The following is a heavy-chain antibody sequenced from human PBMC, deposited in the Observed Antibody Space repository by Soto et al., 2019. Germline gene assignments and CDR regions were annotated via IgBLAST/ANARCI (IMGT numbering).Heavy chain of an antibody. CDR3: VSPHSDSSNAFDL. Sequence: QRQLVESGGGVVQPGRSLRLSCAASGFSFSHYAKHWVRQPPGKGLEWVALISYDGDNQYFTDSVRGRFTISRDNSKTTVYLEMNSLRLDDTANYYCVSPHSDSSNAFDLWGQGTLVTVSS. CDR2: ISYDGDNQ. D-gene: IGHD3-22*01. CDR1: GFSFSHYA. J-gene: IGHJ5*02. V-gene: IGHV3-30-3*01.